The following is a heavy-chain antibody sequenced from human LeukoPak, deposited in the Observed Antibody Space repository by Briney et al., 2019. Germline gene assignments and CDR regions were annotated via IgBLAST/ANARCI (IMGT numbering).Heavy chain of an antibody. D-gene: IGHD3-9*01. J-gene: IGHJ4*02. CDR1: GFTFSSYA. V-gene: IGHV3-23*01. Sequence: TGGSLRLSCAASGFTFSSYAMSWVRQAPGKGLEWVSAISGSGGSTYYADSVKGRFTISRDSSKNTLYLQMNSLRAEDTAVYYCAKAPVLRYFDWSSYFDYWGQGTLVTVSS. CDR3: AKAPVLRYFDWSSYFDY. CDR2: ISGSGGST.